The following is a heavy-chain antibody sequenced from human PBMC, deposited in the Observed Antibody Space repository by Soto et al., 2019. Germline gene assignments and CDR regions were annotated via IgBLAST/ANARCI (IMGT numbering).Heavy chain of an antibody. CDR3: ARDKVGYYDSSGYYRVSVPPDYYYGMDV. D-gene: IGHD3-22*01. CDR2: IIPIFGTA. V-gene: IGHV1-69*01. Sequence: QVQLVQSGAEVKKPGSSVKVSCKASGGTFSSYAISWVRQAPGQGLEWMGGIIPIFGTANYAQKFQGRVTCTADESTSRAYMELSSLRSEDTAVYYCARDKVGYYDSSGYYRVSVPPDYYYGMDVWGQGTSVTVSS. CDR1: GGTFSSYA. J-gene: IGHJ6*02.